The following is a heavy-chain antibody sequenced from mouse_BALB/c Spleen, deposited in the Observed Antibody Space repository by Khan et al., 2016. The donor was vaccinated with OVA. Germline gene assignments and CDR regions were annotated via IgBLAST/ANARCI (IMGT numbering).Heavy chain of an antibody. V-gene: IGHV1-4*01. CDR3: TREGPYYGNYGVWFAY. CDR1: GYTFTSYT. J-gene: IGHJ3*01. CDR2: INPSNDYT. D-gene: IGHD2-10*01. Sequence: QVQLQQSGAELARPGASVKMSCKASGYTFTSYTMHWVKQRPGQGLEWIGYINPSNDYTNYNQKFKDKATLTADKSSSTAYMQLSSLTSEDSAVYYCTREGPYYGNYGVWFAYWGQGTLVTVAA.